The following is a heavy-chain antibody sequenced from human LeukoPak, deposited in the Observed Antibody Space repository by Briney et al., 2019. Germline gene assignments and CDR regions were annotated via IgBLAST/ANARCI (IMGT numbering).Heavy chain of an antibody. D-gene: IGHD6-6*01. J-gene: IGHJ4*02. CDR2: ISYDGSNK. Sequence: PGGSLRLSCAASGFTLSSYAMHWVRQAPGKGLEWVAVISYDGSNKYYADSVKGRFTISRDNSKNTLYLQMNSLRAEDTAVYYCARDWYSSSSPLCYWGQGTLVTVSS. CDR3: ARDWYSSSSPLCY. V-gene: IGHV3-30*04. CDR1: GFTLSSYA.